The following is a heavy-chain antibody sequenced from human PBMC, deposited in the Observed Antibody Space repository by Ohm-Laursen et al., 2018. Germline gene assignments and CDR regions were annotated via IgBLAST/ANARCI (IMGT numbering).Heavy chain of an antibody. V-gene: IGHV4-59*07. Sequence: SDTLSLTCPVSGASFSGYYWNWIRQPPGKGLEWIGYIYSSGSTKYNPSIRSRVTMSADTSKNQFSLRLTSVTAADTAVYFCARGGGYDANSGSTYYYGLDVWGQGTTVTVSS. CDR1: GASFSGYY. CDR3: ARGGGYDANSGSTYYYGLDV. J-gene: IGHJ6*02. CDR2: IYSSGST. D-gene: IGHD5-12*01.